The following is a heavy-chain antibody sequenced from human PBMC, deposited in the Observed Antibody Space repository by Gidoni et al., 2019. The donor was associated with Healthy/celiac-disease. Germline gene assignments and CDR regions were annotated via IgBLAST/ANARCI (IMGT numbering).Heavy chain of an antibody. CDR2: IGTSGDT. CDR3: ARGGGAWILGY. Sequence: EVQLVESGGGLVQPGGSLRLSCASSGFTFSSYDMHWVRQATGKGLEWVSAIGTSGDTYYPGSVKGRFTISRENAKNSLYLQMNSLRAGDTAVYYCARGGGAWILGYWGQGTLVTVSS. CDR1: GFTFSSYD. D-gene: IGHD5-18*01. V-gene: IGHV3-13*01. J-gene: IGHJ4*02.